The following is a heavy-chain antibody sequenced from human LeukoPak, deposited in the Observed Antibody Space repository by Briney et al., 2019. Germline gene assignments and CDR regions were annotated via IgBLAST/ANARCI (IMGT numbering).Heavy chain of an antibody. D-gene: IGHD6-19*01. V-gene: IGHV4-61*02. CDR2: MYTSGST. CDR3: ARRSGIAVAGAFDY. Sequence: PSQTLSLTCTVSGGSISSGSYYWSWIRQPAGQGLEYIGRMYTSGSTNYNPSLKSRVTISVDTSKNQFSLKLSSVTAADTAVYYCARRSGIAVAGAFDYWGQGTLVTVSS. J-gene: IGHJ4*02. CDR1: GGSISSGSYY.